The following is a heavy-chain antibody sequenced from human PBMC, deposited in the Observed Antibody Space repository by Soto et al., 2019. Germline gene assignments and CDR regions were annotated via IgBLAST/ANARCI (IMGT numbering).Heavy chain of an antibody. Sequence: PSETLSLTSNLSGGSIKSGDYSWTWIRQPPWKGLEWIGYIYHTGTTHYNMSLKSRVTISVDKTKNQLSLKLSSVTAADTAVYYCARDFEYYENTWAFNIWGQGTMVT. CDR1: GGSIKSGDYS. CDR3: ARDFEYYENTWAFNI. D-gene: IGHD3-22*01. V-gene: IGHV4-30-2*01. CDR2: IYHTGTT. J-gene: IGHJ3*02.